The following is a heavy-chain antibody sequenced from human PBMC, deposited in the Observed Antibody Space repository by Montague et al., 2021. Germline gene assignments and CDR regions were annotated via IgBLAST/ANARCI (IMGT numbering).Heavy chain of an antibody. J-gene: IGHJ4*02. D-gene: IGHD2-21*01. CDR1: GFSFNNYV. V-gene: IGHV3-9*01. CDR3: VKDTGDYYSGF. CDR2: ITRDSVNI. Sequence: SLRLSCAASGFSFNNYVMNWVRQAPGKGLEWVSGITRDSVNIHYADSVKGRFTISRDNARNSLYLQMNSLRAEDTAFYYCVKDTGDYYSGFWGQGILVTVSS.